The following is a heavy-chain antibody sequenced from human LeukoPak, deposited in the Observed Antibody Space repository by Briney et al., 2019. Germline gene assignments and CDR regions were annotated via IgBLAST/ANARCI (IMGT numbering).Heavy chain of an antibody. D-gene: IGHD2-2*01. CDR3: ARLGYCSSTSCYLFDY. J-gene: IGHJ4*02. CDR2: IYHSGST. Sequence: SETLSLTCAVYGGSFSGYYWSWIRQPPGKGLEWIGEIYHSGSTNYNPSLKSRVTISVDKSKNQFSLKLSSVTAADTAVYYCARLGYCSSTSCYLFDYWGQGTLVTVSS. V-gene: IGHV4-34*01. CDR1: GGSFSGYY.